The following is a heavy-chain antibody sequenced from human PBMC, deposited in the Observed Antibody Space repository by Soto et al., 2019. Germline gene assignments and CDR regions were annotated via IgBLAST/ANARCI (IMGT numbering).Heavy chain of an antibody. D-gene: IGHD6-19*01. J-gene: IGHJ4*02. V-gene: IGHV3-33*01. Sequence: GGSLRLSCAASGFTFSSYGMHWVRQAPGKGLEWVAVIWYDGSNKYYADSVKGRFTISRDNSKNTLYLQMNSLRAEDTAVYYCARDQQWLVRLYFDFWGQGPMVTVSS. CDR3: ARDQQWLVRLYFDF. CDR2: IWYDGSNK. CDR1: GFTFSSYG.